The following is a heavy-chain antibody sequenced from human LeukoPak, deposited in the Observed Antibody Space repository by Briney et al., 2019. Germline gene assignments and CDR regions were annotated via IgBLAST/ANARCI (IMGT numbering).Heavy chain of an antibody. CDR2: ISSSGNTI. V-gene: IGHV3-48*03. CDR1: GFTFSSYE. D-gene: IGHD6-19*01. CDR3: ARGSSGWYVEDY. Sequence: GGSLRLSCAASGFTFSSYEMNWVREAPGKGLEWLSYISSSGNTIYYADSVKGRFTISRDNAKNSLYLQMNSLRAEDTAVYYCARGSSGWYVEDYWGQGTLVTVSS. J-gene: IGHJ4*02.